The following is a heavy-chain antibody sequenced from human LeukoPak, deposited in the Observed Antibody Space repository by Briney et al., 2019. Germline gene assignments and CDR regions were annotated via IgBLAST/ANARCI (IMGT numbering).Heavy chain of an antibody. V-gene: IGHV1-69*13. CDR2: IIPIFGTA. J-gene: IGHJ5*02. Sequence: GASVKVSCKASGGTFSSYAIRWVRQAPGQGLEWMGGIIPIFGTANYAQKFQGRVTITADESTSTAYMELSSLRSEDTAVYYCARGIAAAASDPWGQGTLVTVSS. CDR3: ARGIAAAASDP. D-gene: IGHD6-13*01. CDR1: GGTFSSYA.